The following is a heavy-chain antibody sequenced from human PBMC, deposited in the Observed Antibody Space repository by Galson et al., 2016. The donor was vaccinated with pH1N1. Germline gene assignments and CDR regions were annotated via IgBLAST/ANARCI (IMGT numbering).Heavy chain of an antibody. CDR2: IYSSGST. D-gene: IGHD2-15*01. V-gene: IGHV4-39*07. J-gene: IGHJ4*02. CDR1: GGSISSNDYY. Sequence: ETLSLTCTVSGGSISSNDYYWTWIRQPPGKGLEWIGTIYSSGSTYDNPSLKSRVTISVDTSKNQFSLKLSSVTAADTAVYYCAREDCSSGPCPLDSWGQGTLVIVSS. CDR3: AREDCSSGPCPLDS.